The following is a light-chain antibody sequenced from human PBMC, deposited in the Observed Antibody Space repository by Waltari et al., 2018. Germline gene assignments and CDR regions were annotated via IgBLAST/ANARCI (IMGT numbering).Light chain of an antibody. J-gene: IGLJ3*02. V-gene: IGLV4-69*01. CDR3: QTGGHGTWV. CDR2: VNSDGSH. CDR1: SGHTNNI. Sequence: QLVLTQSPSASAPLGASVKLTCTRSSGHTNNIIAWHQQHPTKGPRYLMKVNSDGSHNKGDKIPERFSGSSSGAERYLTISSLQAEDEADYYCQTGGHGTWVFGGGTKLTVL.